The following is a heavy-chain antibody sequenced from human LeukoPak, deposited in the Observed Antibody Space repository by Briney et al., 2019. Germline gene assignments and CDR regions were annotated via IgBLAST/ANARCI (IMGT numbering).Heavy chain of an antibody. D-gene: IGHD6-19*01. Sequence: QPGGSLRLSCAASGFTLSSYAMHWVRQAPGKGLEWVAVISYDGSNKYYADSVKGRFTISRDNSKNTLYLQMNSLRAEDTAVYYCARDSIEWLPDYWGQGTLVTVSS. J-gene: IGHJ4*02. CDR1: GFTLSSYA. CDR2: ISYDGSNK. V-gene: IGHV3-30*04. CDR3: ARDSIEWLPDY.